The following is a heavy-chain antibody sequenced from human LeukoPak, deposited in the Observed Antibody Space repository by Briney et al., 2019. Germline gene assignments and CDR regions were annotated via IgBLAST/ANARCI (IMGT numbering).Heavy chain of an antibody. D-gene: IGHD4-23*01. CDR3: ATAATVVTREAFDI. CDR1: GYTLTELS. J-gene: IGHJ3*02. V-gene: IGHV1-24*01. CDR2: FDPEDGET. Sequence: ASVKVSCKVSGYTLTELSMHWVRQAPGKGLEWMGGFDPEDGETIYAQKFQGRVTMTEDTSTDTAYMELSSLRSEDTAVYYCATAATVVTREAFDIWGQGTMVTVSS.